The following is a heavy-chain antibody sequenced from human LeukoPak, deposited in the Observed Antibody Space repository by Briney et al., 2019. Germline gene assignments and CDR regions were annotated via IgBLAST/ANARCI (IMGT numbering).Heavy chain of an antibody. V-gene: IGHV4-39*07. J-gene: IGHJ5*02. Sequence: SETLSLTCTVSGGSISSSSYYWDWIRQPPGKGLEWIGSIYYSGSTYYNPSLRSRVTISVDTSKNQFSLKLSSVTAADTAVYYCARVGRRGYRVNNWFDPWGQGTLVTVSS. CDR3: ARVGRRGYRVNNWFDP. D-gene: IGHD5-18*01. CDR1: GGSISSSSYY. CDR2: IYYSGST.